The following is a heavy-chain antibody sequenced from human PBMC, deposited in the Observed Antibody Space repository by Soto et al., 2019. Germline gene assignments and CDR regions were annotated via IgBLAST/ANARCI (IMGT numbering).Heavy chain of an antibody. D-gene: IGHD1-20*01. CDR3: ARHNWDDEDAFDS. Sequence: QVQLKESGPGLVKPSETLSLTCNVSGGSIRNSYWSWIRQPPGKGLEWVAYIDDSGSTKYNPSLXXRXXLSLDTSNHQVSLRLSSVTAADTAVYFCARHNWDDEDAFDSWGQGTMVTVSS. CDR1: GGSIRNSY. CDR2: IDDSGST. J-gene: IGHJ3*01. V-gene: IGHV4-59*01.